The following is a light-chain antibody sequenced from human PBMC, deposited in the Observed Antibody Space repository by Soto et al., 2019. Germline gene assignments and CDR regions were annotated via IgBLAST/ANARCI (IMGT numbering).Light chain of an antibody. V-gene: IGKV1-33*01. CDR1: QDISNY. J-gene: IGKJ4*01. Sequence: DIQMTQSPSSLSASVGDRFTITCQASQDISNYLNWYQQKPGKAPKLLIYDASNLETGVPSRFSGSGSGTHFTFTISSLQPEDIATYYCQQYDNLPLTFGGGTKVDIK. CDR2: DAS. CDR3: QQYDNLPLT.